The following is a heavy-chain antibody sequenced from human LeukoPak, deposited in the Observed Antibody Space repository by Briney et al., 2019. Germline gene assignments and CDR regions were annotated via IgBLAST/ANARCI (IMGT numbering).Heavy chain of an antibody. V-gene: IGHV3-7*05. J-gene: IGHJ4*02. CDR2: IKEDGSQK. CDR3: AREALYGGNRGFDY. CDR1: GLTISRNW. Sequence: GGSLRLSCVASGLTISRNWMGWVRQAPGKGLEWVATIKEDGSQKYYVGSVKGRFTISRDNAMYSLYLQMNSLRAEDTAVYYCAREALYGGNRGFDYWGQGVLVTVSS. D-gene: IGHD4/OR15-4a*01.